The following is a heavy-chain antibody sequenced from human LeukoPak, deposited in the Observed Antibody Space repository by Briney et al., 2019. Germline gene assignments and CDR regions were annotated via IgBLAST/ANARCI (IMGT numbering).Heavy chain of an antibody. Sequence: GGSLRLSCAASGFTFSSYEMNWVRQAPGKGLEWVSYISSSGSTIYYADSVKGRFTISRDNAKNSLYLQMNSLRAEDTAVYYCAGSYYYDSSGTYAFDIWGQGTMVTVSS. J-gene: IGHJ3*02. CDR1: GFTFSSYE. V-gene: IGHV3-48*03. D-gene: IGHD3-22*01. CDR2: ISSSGSTI. CDR3: AGSYYYDSSGTYAFDI.